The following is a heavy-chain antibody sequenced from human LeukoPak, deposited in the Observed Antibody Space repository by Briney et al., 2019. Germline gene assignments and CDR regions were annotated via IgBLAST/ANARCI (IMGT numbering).Heavy chain of an antibody. Sequence: GGSLRLSCAASGLTFDDYTMHWVRQAPGKGLEWVSAISGSGGSTYYADSVKGRFTISRDNSKNTLYLQMNSLRAEDTAVYYCAKPMYYYDSRGAFDIWGQGTMVTVSS. CDR2: ISGSGGST. D-gene: IGHD3-22*01. CDR1: GLTFDDYT. J-gene: IGHJ3*02. CDR3: AKPMYYYDSRGAFDI. V-gene: IGHV3-23*01.